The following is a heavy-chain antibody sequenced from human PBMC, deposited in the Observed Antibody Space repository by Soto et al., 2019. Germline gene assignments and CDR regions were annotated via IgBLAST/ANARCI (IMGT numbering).Heavy chain of an antibody. CDR3: ARDRDDSSGYPFFDY. V-gene: IGHV1-69*13. J-gene: IGHJ4*02. D-gene: IGHD3-22*01. CDR2: IIPIFGTA. CDR1: AGTLSSYA. Sequence: VKVSCNASAGTLSSYAISWVRQAPGQGLEWMGGIIPIFGTANYAQKFKGRVTITADESTRTAYMELSSLRSEDTAVYYCARDRDDSSGYPFFDYWGKGTLATVSS.